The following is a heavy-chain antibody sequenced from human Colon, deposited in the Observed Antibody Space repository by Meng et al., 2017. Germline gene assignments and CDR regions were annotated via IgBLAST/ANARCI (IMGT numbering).Heavy chain of an antibody. J-gene: IGHJ4*02. D-gene: IGHD3-9*01. CDR2: ISSDGNNK. CDR1: GFSFSNFA. CDR3: ARSGLTWASFHY. V-gene: IGHV3-30*15. Sequence: VRLWGSGGGVVQPGRSLRLSCAASGFSFSNFAFHWVRQAPGKGLEWVAAISSDGNNKQYADSVKGRFTISRDQSKNTLYLQGSSLRPEDTAVYYCARSGLTWASFHYWGQGTLVTVAS.